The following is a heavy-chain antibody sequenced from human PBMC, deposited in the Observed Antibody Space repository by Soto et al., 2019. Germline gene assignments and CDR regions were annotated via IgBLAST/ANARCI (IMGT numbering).Heavy chain of an antibody. D-gene: IGHD1-26*01. CDR3: ARDLGWELPPIYYYYGMDV. V-gene: IGHV3-33*01. Sequence: GGSLRLSCAASGFTFSSYGMHWVRQAPGKGLEWVAVIWYDGSNKYYADSVKGRVTISTDNSKNTLYLQVNSLRAEDTAVYYCARDLGWELPPIYYYYGMDVWGQGTTVTVSS. J-gene: IGHJ6*02. CDR1: GFTFSSYG. CDR2: IWYDGSNK.